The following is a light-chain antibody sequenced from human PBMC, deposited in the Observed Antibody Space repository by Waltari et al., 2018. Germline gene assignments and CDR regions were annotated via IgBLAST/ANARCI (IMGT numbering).Light chain of an antibody. CDR2: DVS. Sequence: QSALTQPRSVSGSPGPSVTISCTGTSSDVGGFNYFSWYQQHPGTAPKLMIYDVSKRPSGVPDRFSGSKSGNTASLTISGLQAEDEADYYCCSYAGSYTYVFGTGTKVTVL. CDR3: CSYAGSYTYV. V-gene: IGLV2-11*01. J-gene: IGLJ1*01. CDR1: SSDVGGFNY.